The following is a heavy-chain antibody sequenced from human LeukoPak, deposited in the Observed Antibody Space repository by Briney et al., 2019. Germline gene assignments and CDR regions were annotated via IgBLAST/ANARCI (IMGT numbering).Heavy chain of an antibody. V-gene: IGHV3-20*04. J-gene: IGHJ4*02. CDR3: ARKSSAVAGPFDY. CDR1: GFTFDNYG. CDR2: INWNGGSI. D-gene: IGHD6-19*01. Sequence: GGSLRLSCAASGFTFDNYGMSWVRLAPGKGLEWVSGINWNGGSIGYAHSVKGRFTISRDNAKNSLYLQVNSLRAEDTAVYYCARKSSAVAGPFDYWGQGTLVTVSS.